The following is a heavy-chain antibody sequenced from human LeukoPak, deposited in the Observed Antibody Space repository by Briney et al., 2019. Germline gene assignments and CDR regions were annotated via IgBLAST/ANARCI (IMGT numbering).Heavy chain of an antibody. CDR2: IWYGGSNK. J-gene: IGHJ5*02. D-gene: IGHD3-22*01. CDR1: GFTFSSYG. Sequence: GRSLRLSCAASGFTFSSYGMHWVRQAPGKGLEWVAVIWYGGSNKYYADSVKGRFTISRDNSKNTLYLQMNSLRAEDTAVYYCARGREDYYDSSGYAPWGQGTLVTVSS. V-gene: IGHV3-33*01. CDR3: ARGREDYYDSSGYAP.